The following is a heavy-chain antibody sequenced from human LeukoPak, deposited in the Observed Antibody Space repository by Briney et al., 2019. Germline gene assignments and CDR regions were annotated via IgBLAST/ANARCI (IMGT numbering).Heavy chain of an antibody. D-gene: IGHD5-18*01. CDR2: ISGSGGST. CDR1: GFTVSGNY. CDR3: AKDRVRLWLTFDY. V-gene: IGHV3-23*01. Sequence: GGSLRLSCAASGFTVSGNYMSWVRQAPGKGLEWVSAISGSGGSTYYADSVKGRFTISRDNSKNTLYLQMNSLRAEDTAVYYCAKDRVRLWLTFDYWGQGTLVTVSS. J-gene: IGHJ4*02.